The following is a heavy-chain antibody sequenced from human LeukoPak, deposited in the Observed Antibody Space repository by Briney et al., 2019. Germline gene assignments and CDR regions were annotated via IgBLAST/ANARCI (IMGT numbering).Heavy chain of an antibody. CDR3: AKTSNYGSGSYRIGYYFDY. D-gene: IGHD3-10*01. J-gene: IGHJ4*02. CDR2: ISGSGGST. CDR1: GFTFSSYA. Sequence: PGGSLRLSCAASGFTFSSYAMSWVRQAPGKGLEWVSAISGSGGSTYYADSVKGRFTISRDNSKNTLYLQMNSLRAEDTAVYYCAKTSNYGSGSYRIGYYFDYWGQRTLVTVSS. V-gene: IGHV3-23*01.